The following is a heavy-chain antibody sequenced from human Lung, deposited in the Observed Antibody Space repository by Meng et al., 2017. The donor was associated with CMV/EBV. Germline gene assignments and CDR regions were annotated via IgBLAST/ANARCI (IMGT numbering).Heavy chain of an antibody. V-gene: IGHV3-30*03. Sequence: SLKISCVASGFSFSSSVMHWVRQAPGKGLEWVAALSNDGDDKFYADSVKGRFTISRDNAKNTLYLQLNRLRAADTAVYYCKEVDEWGQGTLATVSS. CDR2: LSNDGDDK. J-gene: IGHJ4*02. CDR3: KEVDE. CDR1: GFSFSSSV.